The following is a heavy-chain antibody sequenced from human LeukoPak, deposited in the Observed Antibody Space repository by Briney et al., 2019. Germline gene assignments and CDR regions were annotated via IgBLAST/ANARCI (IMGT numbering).Heavy chain of an antibody. D-gene: IGHD1-26*01. J-gene: IGHJ3*01. Sequence: TSETLSLTCTVSGASTSAYYWSWIRQPPGKGLEWIGYSYSGGNANYNPSLKSRVTISIDTSENQFSLRLTPVTAADTAIYFCAHSKRGGGYYINAFAVWGQGALVTISS. CDR2: SYSGGNA. CDR3: AHSKRGGGYYINAFAV. CDR1: GASTSAYY. V-gene: IGHV4-59*01.